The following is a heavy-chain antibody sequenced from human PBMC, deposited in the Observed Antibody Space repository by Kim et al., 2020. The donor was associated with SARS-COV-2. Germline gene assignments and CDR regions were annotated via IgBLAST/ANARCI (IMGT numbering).Heavy chain of an antibody. Sequence: ANYAKKFQGRVTITADESTSTAYMELSSLRAEDTAVYYCARGPTILLKRVWGQGTLVTVSS. J-gene: IGHJ4*02. CDR3: ARGPTILLKRV. CDR2: A. D-gene: IGHD3-3*02. V-gene: IGHV1-69*01.